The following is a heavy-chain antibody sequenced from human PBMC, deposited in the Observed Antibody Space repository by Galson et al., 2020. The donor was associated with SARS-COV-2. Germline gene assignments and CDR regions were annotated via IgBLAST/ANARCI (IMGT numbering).Heavy chain of an antibody. Sequence: SETLSLTCTVSGGSISSYCLRWLRQSPGQGLAWLGYIYYSGSTNYPPSLTSRVTISVDTSKNQLFLKVNSVTAADTAVYYCARSRLYGSGTYYKDYYYYGMDVWGQGTTVTVSS. J-gene: IGHJ6*02. V-gene: IGHV4-59*01. CDR2: IYYSGST. D-gene: IGHD3-10*01. CDR1: GGSISSYC. CDR3: ARSRLYGSGTYYKDYYYYGMDV.